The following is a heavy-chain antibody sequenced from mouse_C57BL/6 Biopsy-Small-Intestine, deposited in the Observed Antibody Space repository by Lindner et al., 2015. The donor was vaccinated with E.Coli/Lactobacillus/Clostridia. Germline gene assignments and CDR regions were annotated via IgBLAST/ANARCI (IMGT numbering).Heavy chain of an antibody. Sequence: SVKVSCKASGGTFSSYAISWVRLAPGQGLEWMGGIIPMFPTANYAPQFQGRVKIIADESTSTAYMELRSLRSDDTAVYFCAIGWLVPYFEYWGQGTLVTVSS. D-gene: IGHD1-1*01. CDR1: GGTFSSYA. CDR3: AIGWLVPYFEY. CDR2: IIPMFPTA. V-gene: IGHV1-74*01. J-gene: IGHJ4*01.